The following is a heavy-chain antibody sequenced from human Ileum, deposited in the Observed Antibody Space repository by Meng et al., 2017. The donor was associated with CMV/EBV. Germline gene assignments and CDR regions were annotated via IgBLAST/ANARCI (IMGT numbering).Heavy chain of an antibody. CDR2: IIPIFGTA. V-gene: IGHV1-69*05. Sequence: SVKVSCKASGGTFSSYAISWVRQAPGQGLEWIGGIIPIFGTANYAQKFQGRVTITTDESTSTAYMELSSLRSEDTAVYYCARDVPAATYYYYGMDVWGQGTTVTVSS. CDR1: GGTFSSYA. CDR3: ARDVPAATYYYYGMDV. D-gene: IGHD2-2*01. J-gene: IGHJ6*02.